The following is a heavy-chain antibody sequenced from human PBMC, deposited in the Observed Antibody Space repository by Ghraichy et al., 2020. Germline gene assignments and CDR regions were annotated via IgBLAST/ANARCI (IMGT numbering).Heavy chain of an antibody. CDR1: GFSFSSTA. J-gene: IGHJ4*02. CDR3: AKDFTGSFY. V-gene: IGHV3-23*01. Sequence: LSLTCAASGFSFSSTAMSWVRQAPGRGLEWLSGISGSGDKTHYADSGKGRFVISRDNSKNTLYLQTSSLRAEDTAVYYCAKDFTGSFYGGQGTLVTVSS. CDR2: ISGSGDKT. D-gene: IGHD1-26*01.